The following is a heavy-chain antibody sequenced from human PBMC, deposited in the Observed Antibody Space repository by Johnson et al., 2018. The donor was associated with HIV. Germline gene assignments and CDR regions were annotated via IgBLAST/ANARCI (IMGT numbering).Heavy chain of an antibody. D-gene: IGHD5-24*01. CDR3: ARSCRDGYTCDAFDI. CDR2: IKQDGSER. J-gene: IGHJ3*02. V-gene: IGHV3-7*01. Sequence: VQLMESGGGLVQPGGSLRLSCAASGFTFSSYWMSWVRQAPGKGLEWVANIKQDGSERYYVDSVKGRFTISRDNAKNSLYLQMNSLRAGDTAMYYCARSCRDGYTCDAFDIWGQGTMVTVSS. CDR1: GFTFSSYW.